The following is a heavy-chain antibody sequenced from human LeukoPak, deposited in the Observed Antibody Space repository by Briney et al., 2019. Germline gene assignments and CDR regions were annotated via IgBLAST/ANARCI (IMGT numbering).Heavy chain of an antibody. CDR3: AKNSDISVYYSEGFDY. CDR1: GFTFSNFA. CDR2: ISGGGSAT. D-gene: IGHD3-22*01. Sequence: PGGSLRLSCAASGFTFSNFAMNWVRQAPGKGLEWVSAISGGGSATFYAAPVKGRFTISRDNSKNTVFLQMNSLRAEDTAVYYCAKNSDISVYYSEGFDYWGQGTLATVSS. J-gene: IGHJ4*02. V-gene: IGHV3-23*01.